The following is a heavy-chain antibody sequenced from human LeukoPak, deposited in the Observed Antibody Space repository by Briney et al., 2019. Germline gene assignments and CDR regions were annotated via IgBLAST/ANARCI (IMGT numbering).Heavy chain of an antibody. V-gene: IGHV4-39*01. CDR1: GGSISSGGYY. J-gene: IGHJ3*02. D-gene: IGHD6-13*01. CDR3: ARRGIGSSWYRAAFDI. CDR2: IYHSGST. Sequence: SETLSLTCTVSGGSISSGGYYWGWIRQPPGKGLEWIGSIYHSGSTYYNPSLKSRVTISVDTSKNQFSLKLSSVTAADTAVYYCARRGIGSSWYRAAFDIWGQGTMVTASS.